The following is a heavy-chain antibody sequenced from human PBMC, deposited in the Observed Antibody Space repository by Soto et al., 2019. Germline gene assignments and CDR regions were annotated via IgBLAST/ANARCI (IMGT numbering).Heavy chain of an antibody. CDR3: AIGLVVVVAAIRAFDI. J-gene: IGHJ3*02. V-gene: IGHV4-34*01. CDR1: GGSFSGYY. CDR2: INHSGST. D-gene: IGHD2-15*01. Sequence: QVQLQQWGAGLLKPSETLSLTCAVYGGSFSGYYWSWIRQPPGKGLEWIGEINHSGSTNYNPSLKSRVTISVDTSKNQFSLKLSSVTAADTAVYYCAIGLVVVVAAIRAFDIWGQGTMVTVSS.